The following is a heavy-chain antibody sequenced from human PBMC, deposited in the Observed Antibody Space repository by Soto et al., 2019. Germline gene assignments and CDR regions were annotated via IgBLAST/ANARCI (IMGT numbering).Heavy chain of an antibody. D-gene: IGHD4-17*01. J-gene: IGHJ4*02. CDR1: GFTFSSYA. CDR3: ATTPYGDYTSFFDY. V-gene: IGHV3-30-3*01. Sequence: SLRLSCAASGFTFSSYAMHWVRQAPGKGLEWVAVISYDGSNKYYADSVKGRFTISRDNSKNTLYLQMNSLRAEDTAVYYCATTPYGDYTSFFDYWGQGTLDTISS. CDR2: ISYDGSNK.